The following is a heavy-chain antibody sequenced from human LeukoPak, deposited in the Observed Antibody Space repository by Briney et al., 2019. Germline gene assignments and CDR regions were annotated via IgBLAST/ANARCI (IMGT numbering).Heavy chain of an antibody. Sequence: GGSLRLSCAASDFTFSNYWMSWVRQAPGKGLEWVGNLKQDGSEIYYLDSVKGRFTISRDNAKNSLYLQMNSLRAEDTAVYYCASEHSGNYYRPFDYWGQGTLVTVSS. D-gene: IGHD1-26*01. CDR2: LKQDGSEI. V-gene: IGHV3-7*01. J-gene: IGHJ4*02. CDR1: DFTFSNYW. CDR3: ASEHSGNYYRPFDY.